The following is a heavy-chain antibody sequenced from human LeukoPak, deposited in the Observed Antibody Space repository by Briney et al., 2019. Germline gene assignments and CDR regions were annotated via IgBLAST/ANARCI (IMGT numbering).Heavy chain of an antibody. CDR2: IYSGGST. J-gene: IGHJ3*02. Sequence: GGSLRLSCAASGFTFSSCGMHWVRQDPGKGLEWVSVIYSGGSTYYADSVKGRFTISRDNSKNTLYLQMNSLRAEDTAVYYCARDAQQLVFAFDIWGQGTMVTVSS. CDR3: ARDAQQLVFAFDI. CDR1: GFTFSSCG. D-gene: IGHD6-13*01. V-gene: IGHV3-53*01.